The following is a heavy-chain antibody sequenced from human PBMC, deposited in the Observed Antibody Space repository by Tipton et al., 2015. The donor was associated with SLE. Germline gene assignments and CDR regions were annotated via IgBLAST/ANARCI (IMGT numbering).Heavy chain of an antibody. J-gene: IGHJ4*02. D-gene: IGHD5-18*01. CDR1: GGSISSSSYY. Sequence: ILSLTCTVSGGSISSSSYYWGWIRHPPGKGLEWIGSVYYSGSTYYNPSLKSRVTISVDTSKNQFSLKLSSVTAADTAVYYCARERGRGGYSYGSFDYWGQGTLVTFS. V-gene: IGHV4-39*07. CDR2: VYYSGST. CDR3: ARERGRGGYSYGSFDY.